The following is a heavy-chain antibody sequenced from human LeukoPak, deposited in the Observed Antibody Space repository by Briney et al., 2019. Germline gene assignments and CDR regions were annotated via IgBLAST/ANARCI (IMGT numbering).Heavy chain of an antibody. CDR3: ARHYGDYQGFWNY. CDR2: IYYGGST. CDR1: GGSISSDNLF. V-gene: IGHV4-39*01. D-gene: IGHD4-17*01. Sequence: SETLSLTCTVSGGSISSDNLFWGWIRQPPGKGLEWIGSIYYGGSTFYNPYLNSRLSMSIDTSKSQLSLKLSSVTAADTAVYYCARHYGDYQGFWNYWGQGTLVTVSS. J-gene: IGHJ4*02.